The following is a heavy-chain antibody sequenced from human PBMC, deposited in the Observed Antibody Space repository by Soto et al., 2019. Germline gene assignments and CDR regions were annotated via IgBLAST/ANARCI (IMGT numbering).Heavy chain of an antibody. CDR2: INHSGST. CDR3: ARGRGTIFGVVISQRVDY. J-gene: IGHJ4*02. D-gene: IGHD3-3*01. CDR1: GGSFSGYY. V-gene: IGHV4-34*01. Sequence: SETLSLTCAVYGGSFSGYYWSWIRQPPGKGLEWIGEINHSGSTNYNPSLKSRVTISVDTSKNQFSLKLSSVTAADTAVYYCARGRGTIFGVVISQRVDYWGQGTLVTVSS.